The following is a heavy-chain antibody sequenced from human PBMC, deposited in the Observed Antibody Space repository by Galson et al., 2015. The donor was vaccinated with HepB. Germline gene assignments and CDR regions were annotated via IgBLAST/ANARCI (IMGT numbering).Heavy chain of an antibody. CDR3: ATDSSDYLAIDY. CDR2: FDPEDGET. D-gene: IGHD3-22*01. CDR1: GYTLTELS. J-gene: IGHJ4*02. Sequence: SVKVSCKVSGYTLTELSMHWVRQAPGKGLEWMGGFDPEDGETIHAQKFQGRVTMTEDTSTDTAYMELSSLRSEDTAVYYCATDSSDYLAIDYWGQGTLVTVSS. V-gene: IGHV1-24*01.